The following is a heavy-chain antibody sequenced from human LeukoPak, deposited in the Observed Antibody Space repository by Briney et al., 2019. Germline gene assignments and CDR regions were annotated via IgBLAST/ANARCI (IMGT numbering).Heavy chain of an antibody. D-gene: IGHD2-15*01. Sequence: SETLSLTCTVSGGSISSYYWSWIRQPPGKGLEWIGYIYYSGSTNYNPSLKSRVTISVDTSKNQFSLKLSSVTAADTAVYYCARDVEANCSGGSCYSNAFDIWGQGTMVTVSS. CDR1: GGSISSYY. J-gene: IGHJ3*02. CDR3: ARDVEANCSGGSCYSNAFDI. V-gene: IGHV4-59*12. CDR2: IYYSGST.